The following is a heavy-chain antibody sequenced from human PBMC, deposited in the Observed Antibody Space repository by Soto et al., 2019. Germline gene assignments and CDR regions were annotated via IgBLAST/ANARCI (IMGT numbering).Heavy chain of an antibody. CDR2: IYSGGST. CDR1: GFTVCSNY. CDR3: ARDPIGYCISTSCYRNYGMDV. Sequence: EVQLVESGGGLVQPGGSLRLSCAASGFTVCSNYMSWVRQAPGKGLEWVSVIYSGGSTYYADSVKGRFTISRDNSKNTLYLQMNSLRAEDTAVYYCARDPIGYCISTSCYRNYGMDVWGQGTTVTVSS. D-gene: IGHD2-2*01. J-gene: IGHJ6*02. V-gene: IGHV3-66*01.